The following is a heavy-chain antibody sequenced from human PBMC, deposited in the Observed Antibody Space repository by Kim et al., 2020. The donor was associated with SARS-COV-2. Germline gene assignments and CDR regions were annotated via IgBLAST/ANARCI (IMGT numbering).Heavy chain of an antibody. CDR2: FDPEDGET. CDR1: GYTLTELS. Sequence: ASVKVSCKVSGYTLTELSMHWVRQAPGKGLEWMGGFDPEDGETIYAQKFQGRVTMTEDTSTDTAYMELSSLRSEDTAVYYCATGGYSSSWPDYYYYYGMDVWGQGTTVTVSS. D-gene: IGHD6-13*01. V-gene: IGHV1-24*01. CDR3: ATGGYSSSWPDYYYYYGMDV. J-gene: IGHJ6*02.